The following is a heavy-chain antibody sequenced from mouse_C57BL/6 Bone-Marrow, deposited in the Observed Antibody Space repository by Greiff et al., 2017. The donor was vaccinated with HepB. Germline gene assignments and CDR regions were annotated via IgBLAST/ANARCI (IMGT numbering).Heavy chain of an antibody. D-gene: IGHD1-1*01. CDR3: TRPLHYYGSSVFAY. Sequence: EVKLMESGTVLARPGASVKMSCKTSGYTFTSYWMHWVKQRPGQGLEWIGAIYPGNSDTSYNQKFKGKAKLTAVTSASTAYMELSSLTNEDSAVYYCTRPLHYYGSSVFAYWGQGTLVTVSA. CDR2: IYPGNSDT. V-gene: IGHV1-5*01. CDR1: GYTFTSYW. J-gene: IGHJ3*01.